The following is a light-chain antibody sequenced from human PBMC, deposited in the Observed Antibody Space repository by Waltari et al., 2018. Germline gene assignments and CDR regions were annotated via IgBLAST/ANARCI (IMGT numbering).Light chain of an antibody. CDR1: SSDIGNYNF. Sequence: QSALTQPASVSGSPGQSITVSCTGTSSDIGNYNFVSWYQHQPGQAPKLVIYEVSARPSVVSNRFSGSKSGTTASLTISGLQPEDEADYYCCSYVDTTSWLFGGGTKLTVL. J-gene: IGLJ3*02. CDR2: EVS. CDR3: CSYVDTTSWL. V-gene: IGLV2-23*02.